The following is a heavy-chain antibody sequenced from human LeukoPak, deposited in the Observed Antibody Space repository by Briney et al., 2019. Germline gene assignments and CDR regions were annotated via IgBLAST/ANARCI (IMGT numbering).Heavy chain of an antibody. CDR2: INPNSGGT. Sequence: GASVKVSCKASGYTFTGYYMHWVRQAPGQGLEWMGWINPNSGGTNYAQKFQGWVTMTRDTSISTAYMELSRLRSDDTAVYYCARGMGVYDSSGWQSNDYWGQGTLVTVSS. CDR1: GYTFTGYY. V-gene: IGHV1-2*04. CDR3: ARGMGVYDSSGWQSNDY. D-gene: IGHD6-25*01. J-gene: IGHJ4*02.